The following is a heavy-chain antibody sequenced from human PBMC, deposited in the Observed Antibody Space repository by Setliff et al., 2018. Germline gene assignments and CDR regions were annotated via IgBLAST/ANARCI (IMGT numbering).Heavy chain of an antibody. Sequence: NPSETLSLTCAVYGDSFSDYYWSWIRQPPGKGLEWIGEINHYGSTKYKSSLKSRVTISVDTSKNQFSLKLISVTAADTGVYYCAKVKKQLIRGFGFDYWGQGTPVTVSS. CDR2: INHYGST. CDR1: GDSFSDYY. V-gene: IGHV4-34*01. J-gene: IGHJ4*02. D-gene: IGHD3-10*01. CDR3: AKVKKQLIRGFGFDY.